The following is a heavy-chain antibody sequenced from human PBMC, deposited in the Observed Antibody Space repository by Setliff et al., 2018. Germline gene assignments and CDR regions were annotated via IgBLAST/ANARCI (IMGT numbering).Heavy chain of an antibody. CDR2: ILFSGDT. D-gene: IGHD3-10*01. CDR1: GYSISSGFS. Sequence: PSETLSLTCAVSGYSISSGFSWVWIRQSPGKGLEWIGRILFSGDTYYNPSLNSRVTISADTSKNQFSLNLSSVTAADTAVYYCARDNRARHYMDVWGLGTPVTVSS. CDR3: ARDNRARHYMDV. V-gene: IGHV4-38-2*02. J-gene: IGHJ6*03.